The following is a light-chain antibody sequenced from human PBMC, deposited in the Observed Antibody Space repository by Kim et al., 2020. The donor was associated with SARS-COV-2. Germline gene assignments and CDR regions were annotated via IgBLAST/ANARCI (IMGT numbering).Light chain of an antibody. CDR3: QQRTDWASAT. Sequence: IVMTQSPATLSLSPGERATLSCRASQSVSTYLAWYQQKPGQAPRLLIYDASTRATGIPARFSGSGSGTDFTLTISSLEPEDFAVYYCQQRTDWASATFGQGTKLEIK. V-gene: IGKV3-11*01. CDR2: DAS. J-gene: IGKJ2*01. CDR1: QSVSTY.